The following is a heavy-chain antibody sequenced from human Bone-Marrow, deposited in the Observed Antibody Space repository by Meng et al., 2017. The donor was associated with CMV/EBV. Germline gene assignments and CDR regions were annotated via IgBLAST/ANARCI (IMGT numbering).Heavy chain of an antibody. J-gene: IGHJ2*01. CDR1: RYTFTGYY. CDR2: INANRGGT. CDR3: ARDSYCSSTSCYNWYFDL. V-gene: IGHV1-2*02. D-gene: IGHD2-2*01. Sequence: ASVKVSCKASRYTFTGYYIHWVRQAPGQGLEWMGWINANRGGTSYAQKFQGRVTMTRDTSISTAYMELSRLTSDDTAVYYCARDSYCSSTSCYNWYFDLWGRGTLVTVSS.